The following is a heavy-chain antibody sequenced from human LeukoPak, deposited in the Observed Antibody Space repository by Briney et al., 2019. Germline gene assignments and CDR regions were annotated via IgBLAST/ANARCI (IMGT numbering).Heavy chain of an antibody. CDR2: ISSNGGST. V-gene: IGHV3-64*01. CDR1: GFTFSSYA. D-gene: IGHD1-14*01. Sequence: PGGSLRLSCAASGFTFSSYAMHWVRQAPGKGLEYVSAISSNGGSTYYANSVKGRFTISRDNSKNTLYLQMGSLRAEDVAVYYCARSRNPSDYWGQGTLVTVSS. J-gene: IGHJ4*02. CDR3: ARSRNPSDY.